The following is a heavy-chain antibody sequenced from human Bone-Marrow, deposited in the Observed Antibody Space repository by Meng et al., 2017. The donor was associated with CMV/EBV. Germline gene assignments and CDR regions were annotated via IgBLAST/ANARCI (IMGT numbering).Heavy chain of an antibody. CDR3: AREKGDTNYFDS. Sequence: ASVKVSCKASGYTFSNYCAHWVRQAPGQGLEWMGVINPRGDITTYAQKFQGRVTMTRDTSANTVHMDLNSLGTEDTAVYYCAREKGDTNYFDSWGQGILVTVSS. D-gene: IGHD1-26*01. CDR2: INPRGDIT. CDR1: GYTFSNYC. V-gene: IGHV1-46*01. J-gene: IGHJ4*02.